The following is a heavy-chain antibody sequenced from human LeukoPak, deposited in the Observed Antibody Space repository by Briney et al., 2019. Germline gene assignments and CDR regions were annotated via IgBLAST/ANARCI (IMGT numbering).Heavy chain of an antibody. CDR3: AKVIGGPGDHGINDY. Sequence: GGSLRLSSAASGFTCSSYGMHWVRQAPGKGLEWVAVISYDGSNKYYADSVKGRFTISRDNSKNTLYLQMNSLRAEDTAVYYCAKVIGGPGDHGINDYWGQGTLVTVSS. CDR1: GFTCSSYG. J-gene: IGHJ4*02. V-gene: IGHV3-30*18. D-gene: IGHD3-10*01. CDR2: ISYDGSNK.